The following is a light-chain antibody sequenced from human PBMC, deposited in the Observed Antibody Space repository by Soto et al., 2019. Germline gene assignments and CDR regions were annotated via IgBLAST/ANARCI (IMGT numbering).Light chain of an antibody. Sequence: AIQLTQSPSSLSASVGDSVTITCRASQCISSALAWYQQIPGRAPKLLIYDASSLEIGVPSRFSGSRSGTDFTLTVSTLQPEDVATYYCQPFDDYPFTFGPGTKVDLK. CDR2: DAS. CDR3: QPFDDYPFT. J-gene: IGKJ3*01. CDR1: QCISSA. V-gene: IGKV1D-13*01.